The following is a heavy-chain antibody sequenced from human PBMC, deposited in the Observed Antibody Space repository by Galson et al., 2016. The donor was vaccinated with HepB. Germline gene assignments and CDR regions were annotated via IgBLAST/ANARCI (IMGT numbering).Heavy chain of an antibody. Sequence: TLSLTCTVSGGSISSGGYYWSWIRQHPGKGLEWIGYIYYSGSTYYNPSLKSRVTISVDTSKNQFSLKLSSVTAADTAEYYCARGDTSSWHNWFDPWGQGTLVTVSS. D-gene: IGHD6-13*01. V-gene: IGHV4-31*03. CDR3: ARGDTSSWHNWFDP. CDR2: IYYSGST. J-gene: IGHJ5*02. CDR1: GGSISSGGYY.